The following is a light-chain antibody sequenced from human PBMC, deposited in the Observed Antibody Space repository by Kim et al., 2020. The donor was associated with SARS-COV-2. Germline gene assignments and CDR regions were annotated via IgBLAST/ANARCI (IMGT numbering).Light chain of an antibody. CDR3: HQYNSYWT. Sequence: DIQMTQSPSTLSASVGVTVTITCRASQSISGYLAWYQQKPGKAPNLLIYDASSLESGVPSRFSGSGSGTEFTLTIISLQPDDFATYYCHQYNSYWTFGQGTKVDIK. J-gene: IGKJ1*01. CDR1: QSISGY. V-gene: IGKV1-5*01. CDR2: DAS.